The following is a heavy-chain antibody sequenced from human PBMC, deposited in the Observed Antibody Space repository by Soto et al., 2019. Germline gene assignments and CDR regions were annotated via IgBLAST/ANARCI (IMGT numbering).Heavy chain of an antibody. CDR3: ANGRIGYTSALYDGLEFDI. Sequence: QVQLQESGPGLVKPSETLSLTCTVSGDSISTYYWTWIRQPPGKGLEWIGYIDYSGSTRYNPSLRSRVTIAVDTSTNHFSLKLNSVTAADTAVYYCANGRIGYTSALYDGLEFDIWGQGTMVTVSS. J-gene: IGHJ3*02. D-gene: IGHD6-19*01. V-gene: IGHV4-59*01. CDR1: GDSISTYY. CDR2: IDYSGST.